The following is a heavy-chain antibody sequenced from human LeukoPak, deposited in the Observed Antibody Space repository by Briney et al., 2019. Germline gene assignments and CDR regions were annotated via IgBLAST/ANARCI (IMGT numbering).Heavy chain of an antibody. Sequence: SETLSLTCTVSGDSISSYYWSWIRQPPGKGPEWIEYIYYSGSTNYNPSLKSRVTISVDTSKNQFSLKLSSVTAADTAVYYCAFGGGGEFDYWGQGTLVTVSS. J-gene: IGHJ4*02. V-gene: IGHV4-59*08. CDR2: IYYSGST. CDR1: GDSISSYY. D-gene: IGHD3-16*01. CDR3: AFGGGGEFDY.